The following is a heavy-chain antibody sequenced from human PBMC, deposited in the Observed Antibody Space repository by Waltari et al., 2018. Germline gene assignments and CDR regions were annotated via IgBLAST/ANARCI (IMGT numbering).Heavy chain of an antibody. V-gene: IGHV1-2*06. Sequence: QVQLQESGPGLVKPSGTLSLTCAVSGGSISSSNWWSWVRQPPGKGLEWMGRINPNGGGTNYAQKFQGRVTMTRDTSISTAYMELSRLRSDDTAVYYCARAIRGDRNFDYWGQGTLVTVSS. D-gene: IGHD3-10*01. CDR2: INPNGGGT. CDR3: ARAIRGDRNFDY. CDR1: GGSISSSNW. J-gene: IGHJ4*02.